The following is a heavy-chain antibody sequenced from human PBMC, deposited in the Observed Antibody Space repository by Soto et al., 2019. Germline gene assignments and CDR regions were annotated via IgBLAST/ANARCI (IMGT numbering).Heavy chain of an antibody. CDR3: ARIRGYYQTSGYPQGFCFDY. J-gene: IGHJ4*02. CDR2: IYYSGST. D-gene: IGHD3-22*01. V-gene: IGHV4-61*01. CDR1: GGSVSSGSYY. Sequence: SETLSLTCTVSGGSVSSGSYYWSWIRQPPGKGLEWIGHIYYSGSTNYNPSLKSRVTISVDTSKNQFSLKLSSVTAADTAGYYCARIRGYYQTSGYPQGFCFDYWGQGTLVTVSS.